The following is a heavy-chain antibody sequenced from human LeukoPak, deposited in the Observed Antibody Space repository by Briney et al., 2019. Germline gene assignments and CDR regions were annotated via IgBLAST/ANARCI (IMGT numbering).Heavy chain of an antibody. J-gene: IGHJ4*02. Sequence: GGSLRLSCAASGFTFSSYAMSWVRQAPGKGLERVSSIGGRAGSTYYADSVKGRFTISRDNSNNTRFLQMNSLRAEETAVYYCTKGGPYSTSPDFDYWGQGTLVTVSS. CDR2: IGGRAGST. CDR1: GFTFSSYA. CDR3: TKGGPYSTSPDFDY. V-gene: IGHV3-23*01. D-gene: IGHD6-6*01.